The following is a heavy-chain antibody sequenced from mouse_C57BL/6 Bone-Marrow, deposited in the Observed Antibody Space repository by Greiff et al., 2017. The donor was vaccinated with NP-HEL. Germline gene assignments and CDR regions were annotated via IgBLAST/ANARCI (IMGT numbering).Heavy chain of an antibody. CDR1: GYTFTDYY. CDR2: IYPGSGNT. D-gene: IGHD2-2*01. CDR3: ARSDGYDGYFDY. V-gene: IGHV1-76*01. J-gene: IGHJ2*01. Sequence: VMLVESGAELVRPGASVKLSCKASGYTFTDYYINWVKQRPGQGLEWIARIYPGSGNTYYNEKFKGKATLTAEKSSSTAYMQLSSLTSEDSAVYFGARSDGYDGYFDYWGQGTTLTVSS.